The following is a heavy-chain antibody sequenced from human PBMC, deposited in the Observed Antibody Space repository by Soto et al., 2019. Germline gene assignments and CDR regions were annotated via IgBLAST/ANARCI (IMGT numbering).Heavy chain of an antibody. CDR3: AKDRRGLAYCGGDCYYYFDY. CDR2: ISGSGGST. J-gene: IGHJ4*02. CDR1: GFTFSSYA. Sequence: PGGSLRLSCAASGFTFSSYAMSWVRQAPGKGLEWVSAISGSGGSTYYADSVKGRFTISRDNSKNTLYLQMNSLRAEDTAVYYCAKDRRGLAYCGGDCYYYFDYWGQGTLVTVSS. V-gene: IGHV3-23*01. D-gene: IGHD2-21*02.